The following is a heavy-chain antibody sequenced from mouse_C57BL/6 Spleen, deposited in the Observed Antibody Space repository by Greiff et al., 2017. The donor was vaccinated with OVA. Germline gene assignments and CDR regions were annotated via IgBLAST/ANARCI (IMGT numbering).Heavy chain of an antibody. CDR1: GFTFSSYT. Sequence: EVQRVESGGGLVKPGGSLKLSCAASGFTFSSYTMSWVRQTPEKRLEWVATISGGGGNTYYPDSVKGRFTISRDNAKNTLYLQMSSLRSEDTALYYCARRGDYGSSYAMDYWGQGTSVTVSS. D-gene: IGHD1-1*01. CDR3: ARRGDYGSSYAMDY. V-gene: IGHV5-9*01. CDR2: ISGGGGNT. J-gene: IGHJ4*01.